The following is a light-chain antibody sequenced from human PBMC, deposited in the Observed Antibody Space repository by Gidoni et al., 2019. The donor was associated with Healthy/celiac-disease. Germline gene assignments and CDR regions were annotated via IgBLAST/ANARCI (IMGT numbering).Light chain of an antibody. V-gene: IGLV2-14*01. CDR1: SSDVGGYNY. Sequence: QSALTQPASVSGSPGQSSTISCTGTSSDVGGYNYVAWYQQHPGKAPKLMLYDVSNRPSGVSNRFSGSKSGNTASLTISGLQAEDEADYYCRSYTSSSTLWVFGGGTKLTVL. J-gene: IGLJ3*02. CDR2: DVS. CDR3: RSYTSSSTLWV.